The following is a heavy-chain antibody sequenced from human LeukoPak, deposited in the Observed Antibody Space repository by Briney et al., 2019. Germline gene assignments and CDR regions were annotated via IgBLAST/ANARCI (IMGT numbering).Heavy chain of an antibody. J-gene: IGHJ4*02. CDR1: GYTFIVYH. CDR3: ARDGSYRHFDF. V-gene: IGHV1-2*02. Sequence: ASVKVSCKASGYTFIVYHMHWVRQAPGQGLEWMGWINPNSGDTNFAQKFQGRVTMTRDTSISTVYMELSRLTSDDTAVYYCARDGSYRHFDFWGQGILVTVSS. CDR2: INPNSGDT. D-gene: IGHD1-14*01.